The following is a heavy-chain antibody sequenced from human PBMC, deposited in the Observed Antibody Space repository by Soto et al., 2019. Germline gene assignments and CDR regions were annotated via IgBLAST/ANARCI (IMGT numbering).Heavy chain of an antibody. CDR2: INPIFGTA. Sequence: QVQLVQSGAEVKKPGSSVKVSCKASGGTFSSYAISWVRQAPGQGLEWMGGINPIFGTANYAQKFQGRVTIAADESTSTAYMELSSLRSEDTAVYYCARTQIWFGDSRDYYGMDVWGQGTTVTVSS. CDR3: ARTQIWFGDSRDYYGMDV. J-gene: IGHJ6*02. CDR1: GGTFSSYA. V-gene: IGHV1-69*01. D-gene: IGHD3-10*01.